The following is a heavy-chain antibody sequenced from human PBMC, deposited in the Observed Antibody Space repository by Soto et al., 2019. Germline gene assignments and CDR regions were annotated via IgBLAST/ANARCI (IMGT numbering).Heavy chain of an antibody. CDR1: GFSLSTSGVG. J-gene: IGHJ5*02. CDR3: AHIPNYYQYNWFDP. V-gene: IGHV2-5*02. D-gene: IGHD3-10*01. CDR2: IYWDDDK. Sequence: GSGPTLVNPTQTLTLTCTFSGFSLSTSGVGVGWIRQPPGKALECLALIYWDDDKHYSPSLKSRLTITKDTSKNQVVLTMTNMDPVDTATYYCAHIPNYYQYNWFDPWGQGTLVTVSS.